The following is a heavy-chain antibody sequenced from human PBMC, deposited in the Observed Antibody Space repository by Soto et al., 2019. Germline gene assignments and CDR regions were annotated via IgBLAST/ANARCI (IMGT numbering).Heavy chain of an antibody. V-gene: IGHV3-30-3*01. J-gene: IGHJ6*02. CDR2: IPYDGSNK. CDR3: ARDRVAVGGWNYCDHGMDV. D-gene: IGHD6-19*01. CDR1: GFTFSSYA. Sequence: GGSLRLSCAASGFTFSSYAMHWVRQAPGKGLEWVAVIPYDGSNKYYADSVKGRFTISRDNSKNTLYLQMNSLRAEDTAVYYCARDRVAVGGWNYCDHGMDVWGQQTTVTVSS.